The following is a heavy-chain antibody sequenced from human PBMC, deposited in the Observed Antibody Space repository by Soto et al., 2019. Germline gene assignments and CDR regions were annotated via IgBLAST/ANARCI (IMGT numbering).Heavy chain of an antibody. CDR2: TYYRSKWYN. J-gene: IGHJ6*02. Sequence: PSQTLSLTCAISGDSVSSNSAAWNWIRQPPSRGLEWLGRTYYRSKWYNDYAVSVKSRITINPDTSKNQFSLQLNSVTPEDTAVYYCARGPGPKGINYYGMDVWGQGTTVTVSS. CDR1: GDSVSSNSAA. D-gene: IGHD3-10*01. V-gene: IGHV6-1*01. CDR3: ARGPGPKGINYYGMDV.